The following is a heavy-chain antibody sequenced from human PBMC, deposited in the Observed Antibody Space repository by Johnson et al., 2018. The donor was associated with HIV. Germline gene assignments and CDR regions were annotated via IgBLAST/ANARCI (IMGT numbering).Heavy chain of an antibody. J-gene: IGHJ3*02. CDR3: ARQGGRVFYALDI. D-gene: IGHD3-16*01. V-gene: IGHV3-53*01. CDR2: IYSGGST. CDR1: GFTVSSNY. Sequence: VQLVESGGGLIQSGGSLRLSCAASGFTVSSNYMSWVRQAPGKGLEWVSVIYSGGSTYYADSMKGRFTISRDNSKNTLYLQMNSLRAEDTAVYYCARQGGRVFYALDIWGPGTMVTVSS.